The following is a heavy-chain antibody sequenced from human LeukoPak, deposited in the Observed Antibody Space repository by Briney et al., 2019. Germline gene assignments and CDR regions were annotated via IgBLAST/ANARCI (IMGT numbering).Heavy chain of an antibody. V-gene: IGHV1-18*01. CDR2: ISAYNGNT. CDR3: ARDHRYGYNSLIDY. Sequence: GASVKVSCKASGYTFTSYGISWVRQAPGQGLEWMGWISAYNGNTNYAQKLQGRVTMTTDTSTSTAYMELRSLRSDDTAVYYCARDHRYGYNSLIDYWRQGTLVTVST. D-gene: IGHD5-24*01. CDR1: GYTFTSYG. J-gene: IGHJ4*02.